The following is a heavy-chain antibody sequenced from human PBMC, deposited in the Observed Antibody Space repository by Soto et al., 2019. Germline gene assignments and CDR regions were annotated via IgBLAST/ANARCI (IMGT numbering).Heavy chain of an antibody. Sequence: QVQLVESGGGVVQPGRSLRLSCAASGFTFSSYGMHWVRQAPGKGLEWVAVISYDGSNKYYADSVKGRFTISRDNSKNAMSLQMNSLRAADTAVYYCAKDSTVVVTAIGSWYFDLWGRGTLVTVSS. CDR1: GFTFSSYG. D-gene: IGHD2-21*02. V-gene: IGHV3-30*18. J-gene: IGHJ2*01. CDR3: AKDSTVVVTAIGSWYFDL. CDR2: ISYDGSNK.